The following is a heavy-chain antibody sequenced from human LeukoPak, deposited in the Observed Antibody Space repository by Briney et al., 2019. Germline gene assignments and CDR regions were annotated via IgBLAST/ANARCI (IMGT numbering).Heavy chain of an antibody. D-gene: IGHD5-12*01. CDR1: GGSIRTSDYY. V-gene: IGHV4-39*01. Sequence: SETLSLTCTVSGGSIRTSDYYWGWIRQPPGKGLEWIGNIYYSGSTYYIESLKGRVTISVDTSKNQFSLKVNSVTAADTAVYYCASTSVATKNAFDIWGQGTMVTVSS. CDR2: IYYSGST. CDR3: ASTSVATKNAFDI. J-gene: IGHJ3*02.